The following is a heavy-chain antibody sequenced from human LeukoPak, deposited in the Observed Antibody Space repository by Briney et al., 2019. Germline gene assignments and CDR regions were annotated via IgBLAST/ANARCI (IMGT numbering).Heavy chain of an antibody. CDR1: GFTFSSYA. V-gene: IGHV3-64*01. CDR2: ISSNGGST. J-gene: IGHJ4*02. D-gene: IGHD1-26*01. Sequence: GGSLRLSCAAAGFTFSSYAMHWVRQAPGKGLEYVSAISSNGGSTYYANSVKGRFTISRDNSKNTLYLQMGSLRAEDMAVYYCARGIVGAQFDYWGQGTLVTVSS. CDR3: ARGIVGAQFDY.